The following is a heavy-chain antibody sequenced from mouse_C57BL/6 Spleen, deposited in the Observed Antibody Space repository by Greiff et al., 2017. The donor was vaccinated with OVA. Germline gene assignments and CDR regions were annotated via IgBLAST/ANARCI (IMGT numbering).Heavy chain of an antibody. J-gene: IGHJ2*01. CDR2: IFPGSGST. CDR3: ARYCDYDENYFDY. Sequence: VHLVESGPELVKPGASVKISCKASGYTFTDYYINWVKQRPGQGLEWIGWIFPGSGSTYYNEKFKGKATLTVDKSSSTAYMLLSSLTSEDSAVYFCARYCDYDENYFDYWGQGTTLTVSS. V-gene: IGHV1-75*01. D-gene: IGHD2-4*01. CDR1: GYTFTDYY.